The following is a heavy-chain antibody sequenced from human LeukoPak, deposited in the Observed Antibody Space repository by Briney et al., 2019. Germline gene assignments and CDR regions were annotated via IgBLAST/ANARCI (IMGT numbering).Heavy chain of an antibody. CDR3: AKDWDDYYDSSGYPLYDAFDI. CDR1: GFTFRSYA. D-gene: IGHD3-22*01. CDR2: ISGSGGST. Sequence: GGSLRLSCAASGFTFRSYAMSWVRQAPGKGLEWVSAISGSGGSTYYADSVKVRFTISRDNSKNTLYLQMNSLRAEDTAVYYCAKDWDDYYDSSGYPLYDAFDIWGQGTMVTVSS. V-gene: IGHV3-23*01. J-gene: IGHJ3*02.